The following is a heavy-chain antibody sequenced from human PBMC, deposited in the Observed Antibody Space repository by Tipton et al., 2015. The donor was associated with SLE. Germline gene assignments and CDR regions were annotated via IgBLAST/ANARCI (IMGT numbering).Heavy chain of an antibody. CDR3: ARDGPGIPIDY. CDR1: GFTFSTYW. J-gene: IGHJ4*02. CDR2: IHTDGSST. Sequence: SLRLSCAASGFTFSTYWMHWVRQAPGKGLAWVSRIHTDGSSTNYADSVKGRFTISRDNAKNTLYLQMNSLRAEDTAVYYCARDGPGIPIDYWGQGTLVTVSS. V-gene: IGHV3-74*01. D-gene: IGHD3-10*01.